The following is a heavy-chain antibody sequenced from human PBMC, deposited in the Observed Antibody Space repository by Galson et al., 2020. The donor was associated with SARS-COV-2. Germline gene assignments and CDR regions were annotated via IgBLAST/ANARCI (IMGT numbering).Heavy chain of an antibody. Sequence: GGSLRLSCAASGFTFDDYAMHWVRQAPGKGLEWVSGISWNSGSIGYADSVKGRFTISRDNAKNSLYLQMNSLRAEDTALYYCAKDSTWELDDAFDIWGQGTMVTVSS. D-gene: IGHD1-26*01. CDR2: ISWNSGSI. V-gene: IGHV3-9*01. CDR1: GFTFDDYA. CDR3: AKDSTWELDDAFDI. J-gene: IGHJ3*02.